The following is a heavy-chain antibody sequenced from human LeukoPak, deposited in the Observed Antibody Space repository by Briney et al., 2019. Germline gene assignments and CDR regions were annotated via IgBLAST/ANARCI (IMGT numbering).Heavy chain of an antibody. V-gene: IGHV3-15*01. CDR1: GFTSTNAW. CDR3: TTVALDYGDYVATNFDY. CDR2: IKSKTDGGTT. J-gene: IGHJ4*02. D-gene: IGHD4-17*01. Sequence: KTGGSLRLSCAASGFTSTNAWMTWVRQAPGMGLELVGRIKSKTDGGTTDYAAPVKGRFTISRDDSKNTLYLQMNSLKTEDTAVYYCTTVALDYGDYVATNFDYWGQGTLVTVSS.